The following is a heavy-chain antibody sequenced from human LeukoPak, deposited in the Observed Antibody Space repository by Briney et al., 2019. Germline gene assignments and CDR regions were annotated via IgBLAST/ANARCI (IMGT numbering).Heavy chain of an antibody. CDR1: GYTFTGYY. Sequence: ASVKVSCKASGYTFTGYYMHWVRQAPGQGLEWMGWINPNSGGTNYAQKFQGRVTMTRDTSISTAYMELSRLRSDDTAVYYCARQSVRGVTYFDYWGQGTLVTVSS. V-gene: IGHV1-2*02. J-gene: IGHJ4*02. D-gene: IGHD3-10*01. CDR2: INPNSGGT. CDR3: ARQSVRGVTYFDY.